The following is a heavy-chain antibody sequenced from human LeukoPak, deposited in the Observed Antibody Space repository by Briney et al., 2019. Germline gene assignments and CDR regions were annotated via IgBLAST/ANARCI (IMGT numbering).Heavy chain of an antibody. Sequence: PGGSLRLSCAASGFTFDDYAMHWVRQAPGKGLEWVSGISWNSGSIGYADSVKGRFTISRDNAKNSLYLQMNSLRAEDTAVYYCAKVQLAMTTVTPGYFDYWGQGTLVTVSS. CDR2: ISWNSGSI. J-gene: IGHJ4*02. CDR3: AKVQLAMTTVTPGYFDY. V-gene: IGHV3-9*01. D-gene: IGHD4-11*01. CDR1: GFTFDDYA.